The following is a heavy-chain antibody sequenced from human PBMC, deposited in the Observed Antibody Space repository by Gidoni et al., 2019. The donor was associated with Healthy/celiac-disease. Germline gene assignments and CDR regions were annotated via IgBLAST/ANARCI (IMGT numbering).Heavy chain of an antibody. CDR2: ISYDGSNK. CDR3: AGAWGSGSYDAFDI. J-gene: IGHJ3*02. CDR1: GFTFSSYA. V-gene: IGHV3-30-3*01. D-gene: IGHD3-10*01. Sequence: QVQLVESGGGVVQPGRSLRLSCAASGFTFSSYAMHWVRQAPGKGLEWVAVISYDGSNKYYADSVKGRFTISRDNSKNTLYLQMNSLRAEDTAVYYCAGAWGSGSYDAFDIWGQGTMVTVSS.